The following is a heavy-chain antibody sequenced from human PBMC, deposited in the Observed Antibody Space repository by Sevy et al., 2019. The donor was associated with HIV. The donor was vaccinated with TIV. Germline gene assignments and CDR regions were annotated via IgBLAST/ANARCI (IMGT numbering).Heavy chain of an antibody. CDR2: YYDSGNS. Sequence: SETLSLTCAVSGGSINSFFWSWIRQSPGKGLEWIGYYYDSGNSEYNPSLRSRVTMSVDTSKKQFSLKLGSVTAADTAVYYCARGGGIYYDSRGFHPQYYFDSWGQGTLVTVSS. CDR1: GGSINSFF. CDR3: ARGGGIYYDSRGFHPQYYFDS. J-gene: IGHJ4*02. D-gene: IGHD3-22*01. V-gene: IGHV4-59*01.